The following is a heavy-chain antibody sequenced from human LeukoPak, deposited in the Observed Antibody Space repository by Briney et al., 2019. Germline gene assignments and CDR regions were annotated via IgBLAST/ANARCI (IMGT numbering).Heavy chain of an antibody. Sequence: SETLSLTCTVSGGSISSYYWSWIRQPPGKGLEWIGYIYYSVSTKYKPSLKSRVTISVDTSKNQFSLKLSSVTAADTAVYYCARGRFLDAFDIWGQGTMVTVSS. V-gene: IGHV4-59*01. D-gene: IGHD3-3*01. CDR3: ARGRFLDAFDI. J-gene: IGHJ3*02. CDR2: IYYSVST. CDR1: GGSISSYY.